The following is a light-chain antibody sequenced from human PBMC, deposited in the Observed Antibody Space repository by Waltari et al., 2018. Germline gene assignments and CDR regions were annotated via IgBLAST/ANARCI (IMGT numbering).Light chain of an antibody. CDR3: QQSYSTPRT. J-gene: IGKJ1*01. CDR2: AAS. CDR1: QSISNY. V-gene: IGKV1-39*01. Sequence: DIQMTQSQSSLSASVGDRVIITCRASQSISNYLNWYQQKPGKAPKPLIYAASSLQSGVPSRLSGSGSGTAFTLTISSLQPEDFASYYCQQSYSTPRTFGQGTKVEIK.